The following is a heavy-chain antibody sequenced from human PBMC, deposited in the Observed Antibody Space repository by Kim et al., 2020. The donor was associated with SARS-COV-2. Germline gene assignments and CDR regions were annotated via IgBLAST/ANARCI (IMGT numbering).Heavy chain of an antibody. CDR1: GFTFSSYE. CDR3: AREWLLLDL. CDR2: ISSSGSTI. V-gene: IGHV3-48*03. J-gene: IGHJ4*02. D-gene: IGHD3-22*01. Sequence: GGSLRLSCAASGFTFSSYEMNWVRQAPGKGLEWVSYISSSGSTIYYADSVKGRFTISRDNAKNSLYLQMNSLRAEDTAVYYCAREWLLLDLWGQGTLVTVSS.